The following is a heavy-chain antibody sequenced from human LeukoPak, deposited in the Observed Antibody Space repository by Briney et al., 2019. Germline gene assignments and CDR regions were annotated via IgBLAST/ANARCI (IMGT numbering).Heavy chain of an antibody. V-gene: IGHV3-30-3*01. CDR1: GFNFSNCA. Sequence: GGSLRLSCAASGFNFSNCAMHWVRQAPGKGLEWVAVISYDGNSKYYADSVKGRFTISRDNSKNTLYLQMNSLRPEDTAMYYCARGPGYYYRDYWGQGTLVTVSS. CDR2: ISYDGNSK. D-gene: IGHD3-22*01. CDR3: ARGPGYYYRDY. J-gene: IGHJ4*02.